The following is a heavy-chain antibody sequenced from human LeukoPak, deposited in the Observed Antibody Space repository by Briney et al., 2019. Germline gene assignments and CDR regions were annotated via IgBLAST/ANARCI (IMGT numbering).Heavy chain of an antibody. CDR3: AKDWGYSGYYALYY. CDR1: GFTFSIYG. V-gene: IGHV3-30*18. J-gene: IGHJ4*02. D-gene: IGHD5-12*01. Sequence: GGSLRLSCAASGFTFSIYGMHWVRQAPGKGLEWVAVISYDGSNKYYADSVKGRFTISRDNSKNTLYLQMNSLRAEDTAVYYCAKDWGYSGYYALYYWGQGTLVTVSS. CDR2: ISYDGSNK.